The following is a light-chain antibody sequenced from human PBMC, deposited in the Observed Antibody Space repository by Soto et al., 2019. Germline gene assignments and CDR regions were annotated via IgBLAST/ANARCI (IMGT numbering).Light chain of an antibody. V-gene: IGKV3-15*01. CDR2: GAS. CDR1: QSLRRS. CDR3: QQYNIWPQT. Sequence: PGERATLSCRASQSLRRSLAAYQQKPGQAPRLLTYGASTSATGIPARFSGSGSGTEFTLTISSLQSEDFAVYFCQQYNIWPQTFGQGTKVDIK. J-gene: IGKJ1*01.